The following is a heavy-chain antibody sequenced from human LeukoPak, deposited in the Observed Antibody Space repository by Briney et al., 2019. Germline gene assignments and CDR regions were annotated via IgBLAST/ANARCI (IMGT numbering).Heavy chain of an antibody. J-gene: IGHJ4*02. D-gene: IGHD4/OR15-4a*01. Sequence: GGSLRLSCAASGFTFSSYGMHWVRRAPGKGLEWVAVISYDGSNKYYADSVKGRFTISRDNSKNTLYLQMNSLRAEDTAVYYCAKDPYGGRLDYWGQGTLVTVSS. CDR1: GFTFSSYG. CDR2: ISYDGSNK. CDR3: AKDPYGGRLDY. V-gene: IGHV3-30*18.